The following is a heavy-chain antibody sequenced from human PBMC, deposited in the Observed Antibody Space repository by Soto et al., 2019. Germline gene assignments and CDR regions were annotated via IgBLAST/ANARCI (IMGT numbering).Heavy chain of an antibody. CDR2: IKSKTDGGTT. CDR1: GFTFSNAW. CDR3: TTDPVGDFPWFGELVRDNYYYYGMDV. V-gene: IGHV3-15*07. Sequence: GGSLRLSCAASGFTFSNAWMNWVRQAPGKGLEWVGRIKSKTDGGTTDYAAPVKGRFTISRDDSKNTLYLQMNSLKTEDTAVYYCTTDPVGDFPWFGELVRDNYYYYGMDVWGQGTTVTVSS. D-gene: IGHD3-10*01. J-gene: IGHJ6*02.